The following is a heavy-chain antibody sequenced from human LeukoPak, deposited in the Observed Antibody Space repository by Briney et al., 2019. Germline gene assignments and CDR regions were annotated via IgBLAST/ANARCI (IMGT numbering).Heavy chain of an antibody. CDR1: GFTFSRYS. V-gene: IGHV3-21*01. J-gene: IGHJ6*03. CDR3: ARDVKKDYYYMDV. D-gene: IGHD2/OR15-2a*01. Sequence: PGGSLRLSCAASGFTFSRYSMNWVRQAPGRGLEWVSSITNIGGYTNDADSVRGRFTISRDNDKNSLYLQMNGLRVEDTAVYYCARDVKKDYYYMDVWGKGTTVIVSS. CDR2: ITNIGGYT.